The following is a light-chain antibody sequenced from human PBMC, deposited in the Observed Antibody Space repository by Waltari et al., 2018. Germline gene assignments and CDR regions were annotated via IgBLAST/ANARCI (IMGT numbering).Light chain of an antibody. Sequence: DIQMTQSPSSLSASVGDKVTITCRASRCISTSLNWYQQKSGNAPKLLILAASSLQTGVPLRFSGSGSGTDFTLTISSLQLEDFATYYCQQSYSTPMYTFGQGTKLEVK. CDR1: RCISTS. CDR2: AAS. V-gene: IGKV1-39*01. CDR3: QQSYSTPMYT. J-gene: IGKJ2*01.